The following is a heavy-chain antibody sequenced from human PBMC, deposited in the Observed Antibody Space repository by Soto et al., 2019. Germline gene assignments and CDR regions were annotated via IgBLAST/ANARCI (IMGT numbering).Heavy chain of an antibody. CDR2: FGPEDGET. V-gene: IGHV1-24*01. D-gene: IGHD6-19*01. CDR1: GYTLTELS. Sequence: ASVKVSCKVSGYTLTELSMHWVRQAPGKGLEWMGGFGPEDGETIYAQKFQGRVTITRDTSASTAYMELSSLRSEDTAVYYCGRYSSGFSSDYWGQGTLVTVSS. CDR3: GRYSSGFSSDY. J-gene: IGHJ4*02.